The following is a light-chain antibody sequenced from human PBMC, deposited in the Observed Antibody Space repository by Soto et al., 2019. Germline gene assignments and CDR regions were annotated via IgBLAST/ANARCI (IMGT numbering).Light chain of an antibody. Sequence: QSALTQPRSVSGSPGQSVTISCTGTSSDVGGYNYVSWYQQHPGKAPKLMIYDVSKRPSGVPDRFSGSKSGNTASLTISGLQAEDEADYYCCSYAGSYTLGFGGETKLTVL. V-gene: IGLV2-11*01. CDR2: DVS. CDR1: SSDVGGYNY. CDR3: CSYAGSYTLG. J-gene: IGLJ3*02.